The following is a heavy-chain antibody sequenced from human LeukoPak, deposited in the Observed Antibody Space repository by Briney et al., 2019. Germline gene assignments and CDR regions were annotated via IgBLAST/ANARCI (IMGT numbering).Heavy chain of an antibody. CDR2: INHSGST. V-gene: IGHV4-34*01. CDR3: ARDDDKTFDY. CDR1: GGSFSGYY. D-gene: IGHD3-22*01. Sequence: PSETLSLTCAVYGGSFSGYYWSWIRQPPGKGLEWIGEINHSGSTNYNPSLKSRVTISVDTSENQFSLKLSSVTAADTAVYYCARDDDKTFDYWGQGTLVTVSS. J-gene: IGHJ4*02.